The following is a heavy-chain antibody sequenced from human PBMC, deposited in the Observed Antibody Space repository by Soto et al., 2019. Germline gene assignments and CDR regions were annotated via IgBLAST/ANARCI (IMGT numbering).Heavy chain of an antibody. J-gene: IGHJ4*02. CDR1: GYIFTDYF. CDR3: ARDQGRYYDILTAFYFDY. D-gene: IGHD3-9*01. V-gene: IGHV1-46*01. CDR2: INPSGGST. Sequence: ASVKVSCKASGYIFTDYFMHWVRQAPGQGLEWMGIINPSGGSTSYAQKFQGRVTMTRDTSTSTVYMELSSLRSEDTAVYYCARDQGRYYDILTAFYFDYWGQG.